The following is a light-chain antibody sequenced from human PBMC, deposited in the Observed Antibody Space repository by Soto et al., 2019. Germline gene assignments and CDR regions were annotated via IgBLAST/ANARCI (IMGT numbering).Light chain of an antibody. J-gene: IGLJ2*01. CDR2: EVS. V-gene: IGLV2-14*01. CDR3: SSYTSCSTLV. CDR1: SSDVGGYNY. Sequence: QSALTQPASVSGSPGQSITIACTGTSSDVGGYNYVSWYQQHPGKAPKLMICEVSNRPSGVSNRFSGSKSGNTASLTISGLQAEDEADYYCSSYTSCSTLVFGGGTKLTVL.